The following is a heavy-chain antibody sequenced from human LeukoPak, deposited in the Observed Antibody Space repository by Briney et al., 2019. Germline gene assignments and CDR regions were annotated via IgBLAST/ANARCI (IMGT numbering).Heavy chain of an antibody. CDR2: MYTSGST. CDR3: ARDFGARGWFDY. D-gene: IGHD6-19*01. J-gene: IGHJ4*02. V-gene: IGHV4-4*07. Sequence: SETLSLTCAVYGGSFSGYYWSWIRQPAGQGLEYIGRMYTSGSTNYNPSLKSRVTISVGTSKNQFSLKLSSVTAADTAVYYCARDFGARGWFDYWGQGTLVTVSS. CDR1: GGSFSGYY.